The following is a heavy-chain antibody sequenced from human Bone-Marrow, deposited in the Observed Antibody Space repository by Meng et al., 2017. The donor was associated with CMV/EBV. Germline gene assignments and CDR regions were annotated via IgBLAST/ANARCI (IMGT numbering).Heavy chain of an antibody. D-gene: IGHD2-2*01. Sequence: SYDISWVRQATGQELEWMGWMNPNSGNTGYAQKFKGRVTMTRNTSISTAYMELSSLRSEDTAVYYCARAYCSSTSCYILGGGWFDPWGQGTLVTVSS. CDR2: MNPNSGNT. CDR3: ARAYCSSTSCYILGGGWFDP. CDR1: SYD. J-gene: IGHJ5*02. V-gene: IGHV1-8*01.